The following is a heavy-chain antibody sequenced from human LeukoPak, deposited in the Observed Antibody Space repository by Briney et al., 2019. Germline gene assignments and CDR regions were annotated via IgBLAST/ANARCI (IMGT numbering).Heavy chain of an antibody. CDR2: ISGSGGST. CDR1: GFTFSSYA. D-gene: IGHD6-19*01. CDR3: AKGYSSGWYDLYYYYYGMDV. Sequence: HPGGSLRLSCAASGFTFSSYAMSWVRQAPGKGLEWVSAISGSGGSTYYADSVKGRFTISRDNAKNSLYLQMNSLRAEDTALYYCAKGYSSGWYDLYYYYYGMDVWGQGTTVTVSS. V-gene: IGHV3-23*01. J-gene: IGHJ6*02.